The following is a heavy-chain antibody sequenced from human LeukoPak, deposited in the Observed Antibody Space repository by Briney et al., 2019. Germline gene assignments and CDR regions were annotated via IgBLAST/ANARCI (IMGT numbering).Heavy chain of an antibody. CDR2: LSYTGKT. V-gene: IGHV4-59*02. D-gene: IGHD2/OR15-2a*01. Sequence: KPSETLSLTCVVSGASVSSSHWNWIRQLPGKGLEWIGCLSYTGKTDNNPSLTSRVTISLDTSKNQVSLKLRSVTAADTAVYYCSEGYFEPFDHWGQGNLVTVSS. J-gene: IGHJ4*02. CDR1: GASVSSSH. CDR3: SEGYFEPFDH.